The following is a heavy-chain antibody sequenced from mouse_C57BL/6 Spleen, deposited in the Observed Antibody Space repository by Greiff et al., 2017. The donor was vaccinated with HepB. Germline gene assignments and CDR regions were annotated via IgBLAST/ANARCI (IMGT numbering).Heavy chain of an antibody. V-gene: IGHV1-42*01. CDR2: INPSTGGT. D-gene: IGHD2-1*01. CDR3: ARGNDYARDY. Sequence: EVQLQQSGPELVKPGASVKISCKASGYSFTGYYMNWVKQSPEKSLEWIGEINPSTGGTTYNQKFKAKATLTVDKSSSTAYMKLKSLTSEDSAVYYCARGNDYARDYWGQGTSVTVSS. CDR1: GYSFTGYY. J-gene: IGHJ4*01.